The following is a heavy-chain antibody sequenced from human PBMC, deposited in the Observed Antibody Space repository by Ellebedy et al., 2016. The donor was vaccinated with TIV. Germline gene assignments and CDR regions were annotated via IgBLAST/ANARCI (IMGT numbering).Heavy chain of an antibody. CDR3: ARDRGTSWVEFDY. CDR1: GFPFSSFW. J-gene: IGHJ4*02. V-gene: IGHV3-7*01. Sequence: GESLKISCAASGFPFSSFWMSWVRQAPGKGLEWVANTKEDGSEKYYVDSVRGRFTIARDNAKNSLYLQMNSLRDEDTAVYYCARDRGTSWVEFDYWGQGTLVTVSS. D-gene: IGHD6-13*01. CDR2: TKEDGSEK.